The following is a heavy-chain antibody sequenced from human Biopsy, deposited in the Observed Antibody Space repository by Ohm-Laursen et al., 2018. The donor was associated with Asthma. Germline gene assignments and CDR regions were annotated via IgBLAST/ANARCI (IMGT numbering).Heavy chain of an antibody. V-gene: IGHV3-30*03. Sequence: SLRLSCTASGFTFSSYGMHWVRQAPGKGLKWVAVISYDGSNKYYADSVKGRFTISRDNSKDTLYLQVNSLRGDDTAVYYCARGKTWGRSYYFDYWGQGTLVTVSS. D-gene: IGHD6-6*01. CDR3: ARGKTWGRSYYFDY. CDR2: ISYDGSNK. CDR1: GFTFSSYG. J-gene: IGHJ4*02.